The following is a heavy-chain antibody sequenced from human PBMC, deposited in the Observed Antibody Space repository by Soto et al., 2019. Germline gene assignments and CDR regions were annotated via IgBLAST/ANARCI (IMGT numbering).Heavy chain of an antibody. CDR1: GYTFTSYY. V-gene: IGHV1-46*01. J-gene: IGHJ5*02. Sequence: QVQPVQSGAEVKKPGASVKVSCKASGYTFTSYYMHWVRQAPGQGLEWMGIINPSGGSTSYAQKLQGRVTMTRDRSTSTVYMSLSRPRSEDTAVYYCARDRGCTNGVCYIGWFDPWGQGTLVTVSS. CDR3: ARDRGCTNGVCYIGWFDP. D-gene: IGHD2-8*01. CDR2: INPSGGST.